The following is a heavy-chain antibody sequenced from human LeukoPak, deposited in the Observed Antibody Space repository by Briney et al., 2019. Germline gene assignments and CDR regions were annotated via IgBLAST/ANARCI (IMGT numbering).Heavy chain of an antibody. D-gene: IGHD2-15*01. CDR3: ARTYCSGGSCYHNWFDP. Sequence: ASVKVSCKASGYTFTSYGISWVRQAPGQGLEWMGWISAYNGNTNYAQKLQGRVTMTTDTSTSTAYMELRSLRSDDTAVYYCARTYCSGGSCYHNWFDPWGQGTLVTVSS. J-gene: IGHJ5*02. CDR1: GYTFTSYG. CDR2: ISAYNGNT. V-gene: IGHV1-18*01.